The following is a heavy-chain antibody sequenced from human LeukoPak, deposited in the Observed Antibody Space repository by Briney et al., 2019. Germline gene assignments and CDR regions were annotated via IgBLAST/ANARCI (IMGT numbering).Heavy chain of an antibody. Sequence: GGSLRLSCAASGFTFSSYSMNWVRQAPGKGLEWVSYISSSSSTIYYADSVKGRFTISRDNAKNSLYLQMNSLRAEDTAVYYCARDHLAVAGTRGDFDYWGQGTLVTVSS. CDR2: ISSSSSTI. CDR3: ARDHLAVAGTRGDFDY. CDR1: GFTFSSYS. D-gene: IGHD6-19*01. V-gene: IGHV3-48*01. J-gene: IGHJ4*02.